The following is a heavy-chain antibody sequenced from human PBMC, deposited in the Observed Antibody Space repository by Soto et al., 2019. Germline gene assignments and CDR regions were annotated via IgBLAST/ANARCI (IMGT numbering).Heavy chain of an antibody. D-gene: IGHD6-19*01. Sequence: QVQLQESGPGLVKPSGTLSLTCAVSSGSISSSNWWSWVRQSPGTGLEWIGEIYHSGSTNYNPSLKSRVTMSVDKSNNQFSMKLSAVTAADTAVYYCARDTGAVAGFDYWGQGTLVTVSS. CDR1: SGSISSSNW. V-gene: IGHV4-4*02. J-gene: IGHJ4*02. CDR2: IYHSGST. CDR3: ARDTGAVAGFDY.